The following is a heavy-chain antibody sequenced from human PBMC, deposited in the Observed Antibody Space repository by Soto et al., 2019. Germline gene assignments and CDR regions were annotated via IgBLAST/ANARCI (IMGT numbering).Heavy chain of an antibody. CDR2: ISGSGGST. D-gene: IGHD5-12*01. CDR3: VNWRDGYNRHYFDY. Sequence: SMSLSSTPAEFTCINYAVSCVRQNPGKGLEWVSAISGSGGSTYYADSVKGRFTISRDNSKNTLYLQMNSLRAEDTAVYYCVNWRDGYNRHYFDYWGQGTLVTVSS. V-gene: IGHV3-23*01. CDR1: EFTCINYA. J-gene: IGHJ4*02.